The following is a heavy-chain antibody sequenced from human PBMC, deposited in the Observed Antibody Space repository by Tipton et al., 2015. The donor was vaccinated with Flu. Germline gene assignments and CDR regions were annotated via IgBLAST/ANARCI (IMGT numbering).Heavy chain of an antibody. CDR3: ARRAMVRGFSSLNGMDV. V-gene: IGHV4-34*01. Sequence: TLSLTCAVYGGSLSGYYWSWIRQPPGKGLEWIGEINHSGSTNYNPSLKSRVTISVDTSKNQFSLKLSSVTAADTAVYYCARRAMVRGFSSLNGMDVWGQGP. D-gene: IGHD3-10*01. CDR2: INHSGST. J-gene: IGHJ6*02. CDR1: GGSLSGYY.